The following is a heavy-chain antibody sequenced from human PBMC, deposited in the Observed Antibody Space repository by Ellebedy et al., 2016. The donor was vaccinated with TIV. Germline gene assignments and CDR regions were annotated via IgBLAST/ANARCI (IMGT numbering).Heavy chain of an antibody. V-gene: IGHV3-23*01. D-gene: IGHD2-21*02. CDR2: LVGSGA. CDR3: AKDRTSGDGYWVFDS. J-gene: IGHJ4*02. Sequence: GESLKISCAASGFTFSPYAMAWVRQAPGKGLEWVSGLVGSGAEKYADSVKGRFTISRDNSKRTVELQMRSVRAEDTAVYFCAKDRTSGDGYWVFDSWGQGTMVSVSS. CDR1: GFTFSPYA.